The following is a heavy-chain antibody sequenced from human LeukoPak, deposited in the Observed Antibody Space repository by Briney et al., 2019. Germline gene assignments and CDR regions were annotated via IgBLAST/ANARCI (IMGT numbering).Heavy chain of an antibody. J-gene: IGHJ4*02. Sequence: PSETLSLTCTVSGGSISSHYWSWIRQPPGKGLEWIGYIYYSGSTNYNPSLKSRVTISVDTSKNQFSLKLSSVTAADTAVYYCARDRGWLQLGAYLDYWGQGTLVTVSS. CDR3: ARDRGWLQLGAYLDY. CDR1: GGSISSHY. CDR2: IYYSGST. V-gene: IGHV4-59*11. D-gene: IGHD5-24*01.